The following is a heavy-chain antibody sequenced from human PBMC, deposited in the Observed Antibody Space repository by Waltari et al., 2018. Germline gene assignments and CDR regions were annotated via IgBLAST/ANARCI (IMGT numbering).Heavy chain of an antibody. CDR3: ARDPLWSGYALES. D-gene: IGHD3-3*01. Sequence: EVQLLESGGGLVQPGGSLRPSCAASGCSFSHSPMAWVRQAPGKGLEWVSTMTADGRSRNYAVSVKGRFTISRDNSQNTLDLQMNTLRAEDTAVYFCARDPLWSGYALESWGQGTLVAVSS. CDR2: MTADGRSR. CDR1: GCSFSHSP. J-gene: IGHJ4*02. V-gene: IGHV3-23*01.